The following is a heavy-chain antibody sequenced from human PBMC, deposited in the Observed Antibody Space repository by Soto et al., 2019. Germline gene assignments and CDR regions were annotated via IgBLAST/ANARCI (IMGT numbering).Heavy chain of an antibody. CDR2: ISNHGSKK. CDR1: GFTFSRYG. CDR3: ARTPFGSGPVDY. D-gene: IGHD3-10*01. V-gene: IGHV3-30*03. J-gene: IGHJ4*02. Sequence: PGGSLRLSCAASGFTFSRYGIDWVRQAPGKGLEWVAVISNHGSKKEYAESVKGRFTISRDNSKNTLYLQMNSLRAEDTAVYYCARTPFGSGPVDYWGLGTLVTVSS.